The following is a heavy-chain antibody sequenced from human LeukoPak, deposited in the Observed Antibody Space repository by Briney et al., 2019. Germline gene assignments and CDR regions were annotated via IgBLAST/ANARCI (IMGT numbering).Heavy chain of an antibody. CDR2: INPSGGST. D-gene: IGHD2-2*01. CDR3: ARVGYCSSTSCFVPARYYYYYGMDV. V-gene: IGHV1-46*01. J-gene: IGHJ6*02. CDR1: GYTFTSYY. Sequence: ASVKVSCKASGYTFTSYYMHWVRQAPGQGLEWMGIINPSGGSTSYAQKFQGRVTMTRDTSTSTVYVELSSLRSEDTAVYYCARVGYCSSTSCFVPARYYYYYGMDVWGQGTTVTVSS.